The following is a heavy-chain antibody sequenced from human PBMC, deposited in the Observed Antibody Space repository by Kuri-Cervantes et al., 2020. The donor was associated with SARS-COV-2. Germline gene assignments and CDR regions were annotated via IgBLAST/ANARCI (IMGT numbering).Heavy chain of an antibody. Sequence: SETLSLTCAVYGGFSSDDKWSWIRQAPGKGLEWVGEITESGSTNYNPSLKGRVSMSVDTSKKQFSLKLTSVTAADTAIYYCARGRYDVTMIVVVVTAASLYFDLWGRGTLVTVSS. V-gene: IGHV4-34*01. J-gene: IGHJ2*01. CDR2: ITESGST. CDR1: GGFSSDDK. CDR3: ARGRYDVTMIVVVVTAASLYFDL. D-gene: IGHD3-22*01.